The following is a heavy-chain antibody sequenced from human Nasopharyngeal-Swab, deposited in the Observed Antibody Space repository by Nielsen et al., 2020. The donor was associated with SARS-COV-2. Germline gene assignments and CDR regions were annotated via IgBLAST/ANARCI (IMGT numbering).Heavy chain of an antibody. CDR3: ARVQVDDDFWTGYHFDY. V-gene: IGHV4-59*01. J-gene: IGHJ4*02. CDR1: GGSMNSYS. D-gene: IGHD3/OR15-3a*01. Sequence: SETLSLTCTVSGGSMNSYSWYWIRQPPGKGLEWIGYVFNSGSTEYSPSLKRRATISVDTSNNQFSLKLSSVTAADTAVYFCARVQVDDDFWTGYHFDYWGQGTLVTVSS. CDR2: VFNSGST.